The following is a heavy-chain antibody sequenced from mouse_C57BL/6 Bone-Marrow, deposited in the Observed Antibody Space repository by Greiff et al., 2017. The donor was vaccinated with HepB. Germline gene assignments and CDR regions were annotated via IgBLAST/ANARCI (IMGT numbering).Heavy chain of an antibody. CDR2: IYPRSGNT. D-gene: IGHD2-5*01. V-gene: IGHV1-81*01. CDR3: ARSDSNPAWFAY. CDR1: GYTFTSYG. Sequence: VQLQESGAELARPGASVKLSCKASGYTFTSYGISWVKQRTGQGLEWIGEIYPRSGNTYYNEKFKGKATLTADKSSSTAYMELRSLTSEDSAVYFCARSDSNPAWFAYWGQGTLVTVSA. J-gene: IGHJ3*01.